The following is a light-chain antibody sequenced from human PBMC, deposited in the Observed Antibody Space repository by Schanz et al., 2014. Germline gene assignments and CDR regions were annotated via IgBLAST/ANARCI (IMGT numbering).Light chain of an antibody. CDR3: SSYTTTSAPGVV. V-gene: IGLV2-14*01. CDR1: ASDVGGYNY. CDR2: EVS. Sequence: QSALTQPASVSGSPGQSITISCTGTASDVGGYNYVSWYQQHPGKAPKLMIYEVSQRPSGVPDRFSGSKSGNTASLTISGLQAEDEASYSCSSYTTTSAPGVVFGGGTKLTVL. J-gene: IGLJ2*01.